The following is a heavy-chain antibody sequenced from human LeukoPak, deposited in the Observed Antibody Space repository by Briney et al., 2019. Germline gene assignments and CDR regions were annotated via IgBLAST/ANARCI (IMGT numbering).Heavy chain of an antibody. Sequence: ASVKVSCKASGYTFTGYYRHWVRQAPGQGLEWMGWINPNSGGTNYAQKFQGRVTMTRDTSISTAYMELSRLRSDDTAVYYCARDPSIVVVAAKNWFDPWGQGTLVTVSS. CDR3: ARDPSIVVVAAKNWFDP. D-gene: IGHD2-15*01. J-gene: IGHJ5*02. CDR1: GYTFTGYY. CDR2: INPNSGGT. V-gene: IGHV1-2*02.